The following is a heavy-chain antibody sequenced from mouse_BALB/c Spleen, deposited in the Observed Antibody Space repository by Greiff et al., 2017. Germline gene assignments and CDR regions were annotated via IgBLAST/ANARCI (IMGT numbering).Heavy chain of an antibody. D-gene: IGHD4-1*01. Sequence: EVMLVESGGGLVKPGGSLKLSCAASGFTFSSYAMSWVRQTPEKRLEWVATISSGGSYTYYPDSVKGRFTISRDNAKNTLYLQMSSLRSEDTAMYYCARALLTGTGAMDYWGQGTSVTVSS. J-gene: IGHJ4*01. CDR1: GFTFSSYA. V-gene: IGHV5-9-1*01. CDR3: ARALLTGTGAMDY. CDR2: ISSGGSYT.